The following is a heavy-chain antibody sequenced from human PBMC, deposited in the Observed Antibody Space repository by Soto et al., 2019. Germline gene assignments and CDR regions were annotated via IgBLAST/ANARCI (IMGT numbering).Heavy chain of an antibody. Sequence: ASVKVSCKASGYTFTSYDINWVRQATGQGLEWMGWMNPNSGNTGYAQKLQGRVTMTTDTSTSTAYMELRSLRSDDTAVYYCASGTHYGTNPDAFDIWGQGTMVTVSS. CDR2: MNPNSGNT. CDR1: GYTFTSYD. CDR3: ASGTHYGTNPDAFDI. J-gene: IGHJ3*02. D-gene: IGHD3-16*01. V-gene: IGHV1-8*01.